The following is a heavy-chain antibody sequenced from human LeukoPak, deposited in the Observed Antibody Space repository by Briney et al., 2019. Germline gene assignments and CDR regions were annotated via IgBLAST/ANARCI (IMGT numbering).Heavy chain of an antibody. J-gene: IGHJ4*02. CDR1: GYTFTSYY. Sequence: ASVKVSCKASGYTFTSYYMHWVRQAPGQGLEWMGIINPSGGSTSYAQKFQGRVTMTRNTSISTAYMELSSLRSEDTAVYYCARAYYYGSGSYYFGYWGQGTLVTVSS. CDR2: INPSGGST. D-gene: IGHD3-10*01. V-gene: IGHV1-46*01. CDR3: ARAYYYGSGSYYFGY.